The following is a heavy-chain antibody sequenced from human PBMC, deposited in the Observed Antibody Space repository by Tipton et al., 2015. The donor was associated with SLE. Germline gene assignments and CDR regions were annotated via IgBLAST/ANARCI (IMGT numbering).Heavy chain of an antibody. CDR2: ISSSSSYT. V-gene: IGHV3-11*05. Sequence: SLRLSCAASGFTFSDYYMSWIRQAPGKGLEWVSYISSSSSYTNYADSVKGRFTISRDNAKNSLYLQMNSLRAEDTAVYYCAKETEWELSYFGYWGQGTLVTVSS. CDR1: GFTFSDYY. CDR3: AKETEWELSYFGY. D-gene: IGHD1-26*01. J-gene: IGHJ4*02.